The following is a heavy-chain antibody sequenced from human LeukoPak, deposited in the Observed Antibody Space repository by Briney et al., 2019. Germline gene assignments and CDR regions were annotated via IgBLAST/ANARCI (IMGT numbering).Heavy chain of an antibody. V-gene: IGHV4-34*01. CDR3: ARDRELGATAAFDI. CDR1: GGSFSGYF. Sequence: SETLSLTCAVSGGSFSGYFWSWIRQPPGKGLEWIGEINHSGSANYNPSLKSRVTISIDMAKKHFSLKLNSVTASDTAVYYCARDRELGATAAFDIWGQGTMVTVSS. CDR2: INHSGSA. D-gene: IGHD1-26*01. J-gene: IGHJ3*02.